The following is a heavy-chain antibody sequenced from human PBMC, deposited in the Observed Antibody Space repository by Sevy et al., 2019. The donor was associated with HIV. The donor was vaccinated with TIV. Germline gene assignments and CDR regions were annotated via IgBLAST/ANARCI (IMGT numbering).Heavy chain of an antibody. CDR1: GFSFNRYW. CDR3: VRAIATPDSF. CDR2: INQDASVT. J-gene: IGHJ4*02. Sequence: GGSLRLSCVASGFSFNRYWMLWVRQAPGKGLEWVANINQDASVTYYAGSVKGRFTISRDNARNLVSLQMNILRVEDTALYYCVRAIATPDSFWGQGTLVTVSS. D-gene: IGHD6-13*01. V-gene: IGHV3-7*01.